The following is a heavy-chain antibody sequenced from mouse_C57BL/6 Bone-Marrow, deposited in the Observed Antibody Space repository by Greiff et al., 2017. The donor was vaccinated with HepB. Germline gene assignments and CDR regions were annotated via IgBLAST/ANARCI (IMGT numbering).Heavy chain of an antibody. D-gene: IGHD1-1*01. CDR1: GYTFTSYW. Sequence: QVQLQQPGAELVRPGSSVKLSCKASGYTFTSYWMHWVKQRPIQGLEWIGNIDPSDSETHYNQKFKDKATLTVDKSSSTAYMQLSSLTSEDSAVYYCARLDYYGSEDYWGQGTTLTVSS. J-gene: IGHJ2*01. CDR2: IDPSDSET. V-gene: IGHV1-52*01. CDR3: ARLDYYGSEDY.